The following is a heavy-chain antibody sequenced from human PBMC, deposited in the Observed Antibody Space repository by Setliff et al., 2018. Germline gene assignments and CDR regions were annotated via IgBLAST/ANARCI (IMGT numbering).Heavy chain of an antibody. V-gene: IGHV4-34*12. CDR1: GGSFSGYY. CDR3: ARDLGHGGDSDY. D-gene: IGHD2-21*02. J-gene: IGHJ4*02. Sequence: SETLSLTCAVYGGSFSGYYWSWIRQPPGKRLEWIGEIIHSGSTYYNPSLKSRVTTSVDTSKNQFSLKLNSVTATDTAVYYCARDLGHGGDSDYWGQGILVTVSS. CDR2: IIHSGST.